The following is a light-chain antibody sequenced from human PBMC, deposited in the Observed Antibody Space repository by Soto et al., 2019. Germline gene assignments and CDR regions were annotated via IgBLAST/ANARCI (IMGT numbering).Light chain of an antibody. CDR2: DAS. J-gene: IGKJ4*01. Sequence: EIVLTQSPATLSFSAGERAPLSCRASQSVSSSLAWYQQKFGQAPRLLIYDASNRATGIPARFSGSGSGTDFTLTISSLEPEDFAVYYCQQRSNWPLTFGGGTKVDIK. V-gene: IGKV3-11*01. CDR3: QQRSNWPLT. CDR1: QSVSSS.